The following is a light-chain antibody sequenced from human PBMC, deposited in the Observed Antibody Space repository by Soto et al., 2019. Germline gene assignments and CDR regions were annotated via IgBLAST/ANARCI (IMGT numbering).Light chain of an antibody. CDR2: DAS. CDR1: QSVSSY. V-gene: IGKV3-11*01. J-gene: IGKJ5*01. CDR3: QQCRNWPTT. Sequence: EIVLTQSPATVSLSPGERATLSCRASQSVSSYLAWYQHKPGQAHRLLIYDASNRATGVPARFSGSGSGTDFTLTSSSLEPEDFAVYYCQQCRNWPTTLGQGTRLEIK.